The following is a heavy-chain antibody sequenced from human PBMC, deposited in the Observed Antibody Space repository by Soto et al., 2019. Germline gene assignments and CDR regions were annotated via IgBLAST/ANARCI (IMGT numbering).Heavy chain of an antibody. J-gene: IGHJ6*02. CDR1: GYTFTSYY. CDR2: INPSGGST. V-gene: IGHV1-46*01. D-gene: IGHD3-22*01. CDR3: ARTYYYDSSGYYRHYYGMDV. Sequence: ASVKVSCKAFGYTFTSYYMHWVRQAPGQGLEWMGIINPSGGSTSYAQKFQGRVTMTRDTSTSTVYMELSSLRSEDAAVYYCARTYYYDSSGYYRHYYGMDVWGQGTTVTVSS.